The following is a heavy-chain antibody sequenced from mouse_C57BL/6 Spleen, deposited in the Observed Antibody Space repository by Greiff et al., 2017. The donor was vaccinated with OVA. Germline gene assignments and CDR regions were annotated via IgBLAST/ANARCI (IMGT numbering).Heavy chain of an antibody. Sequence: EVKLVESGGGLVQPGGSMKLSCVASGFTFSNYWMNWVRQSPEKGLEWVAQIRLKSDNYATHYAESVKGRFTISRDDSKSSVYLQMNNLRAEDTGIYYCTGSYYGNYAFAYWGQGTLVTVSA. CDR3: TGSYYGNYAFAY. CDR2: IRLKSDNYAT. CDR1: GFTFSNYW. J-gene: IGHJ3*01. V-gene: IGHV6-3*01. D-gene: IGHD2-10*01.